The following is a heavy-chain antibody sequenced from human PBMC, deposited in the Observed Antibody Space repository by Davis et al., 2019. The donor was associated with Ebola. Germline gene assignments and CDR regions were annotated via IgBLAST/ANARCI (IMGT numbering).Heavy chain of an antibody. CDR3: ARDSNPYTELQPGI. Sequence: PGGSLRLSCAASGFTFSSYWMSWVRQAPGKGLEWVANIKQDGSEKYYVDSVKGRFTISRDNAKNSLYLQMNSLRAEDTAVYYCARDSNPYTELQPGIWGQGTLVTVSS. CDR1: GFTFSSYW. D-gene: IGHD1-7*01. J-gene: IGHJ4*02. V-gene: IGHV3-7*01. CDR2: IKQDGSEK.